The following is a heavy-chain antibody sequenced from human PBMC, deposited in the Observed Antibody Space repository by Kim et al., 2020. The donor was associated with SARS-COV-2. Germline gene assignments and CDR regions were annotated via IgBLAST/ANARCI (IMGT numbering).Heavy chain of an antibody. D-gene: IGHD3-10*01. CDR2: INHSGRT. V-gene: IGHV4-34*01. Sequence: SETLSLTCAVYGGSFSGYYWSWIRHPPGKGLEWIGEINHSGRTNYNPSLKSRVTISVDTSKNQFSLKLTSVTAADAALYFCARRLSNTSGWGSHYCDLWG. J-gene: IGHJ2*01. CDR1: GGSFSGYY. CDR3: ARRLSNTSGWGSHYCDL.